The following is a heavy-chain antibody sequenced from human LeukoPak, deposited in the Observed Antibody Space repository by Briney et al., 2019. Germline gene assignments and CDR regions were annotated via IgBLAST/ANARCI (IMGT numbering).Heavy chain of an antibody. D-gene: IGHD3-22*01. J-gene: IGHJ4*02. V-gene: IGHV4-59*01. CDR1: GDSITSYY. CDR3: ARGVGSGYTDD. Sequence: PSETLSLTCTVSGDSITSYYWTWIRQPPGKGLEWIGFVSYSGNTNYNPSLKSRVTISLDTSRNQFSLKLNSVTAADTAVYYCARGVGSGYTDDWGQGTLVTVFS. CDR2: VSYSGNT.